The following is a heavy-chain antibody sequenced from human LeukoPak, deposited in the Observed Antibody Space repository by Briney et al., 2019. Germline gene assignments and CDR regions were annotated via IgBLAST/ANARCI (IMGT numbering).Heavy chain of an antibody. CDR3: ESWRIAVAGRGAYYYYGMDV. V-gene: IGHV4-34*01. J-gene: IGHJ6*04. Sequence: PSETLSLTCAAYGVTFSGYYLSWVRQPPGKGLEWIGEINHSGSTNYNPSLKSRVTISVDRSKNQFSLKLSSVAAADTAMYYRESWRIAVAGRGAYYYYGMDVWGKGTTVTVSS. CDR2: INHSGST. CDR1: GVTFSGYY. D-gene: IGHD6-19*01.